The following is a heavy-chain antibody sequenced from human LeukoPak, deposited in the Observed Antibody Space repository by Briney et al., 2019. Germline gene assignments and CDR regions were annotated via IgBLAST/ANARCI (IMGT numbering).Heavy chain of an antibody. CDR2: IYYSGST. D-gene: IGHD6-13*01. CDR3: ARLLPSWYSDY. J-gene: IGHJ4*02. Sequence: SETLSLTCTVSGGSISSSSYYWGWIRQPPGKGLEWIGSIYYSGSTYYNPSLKRRVTISVDTSKNQFSLKLSSVTAADTAVYYCARLLPSWYSDYWGQGTLVTVSS. V-gene: IGHV4-39*01. CDR1: GGSISSSSYY.